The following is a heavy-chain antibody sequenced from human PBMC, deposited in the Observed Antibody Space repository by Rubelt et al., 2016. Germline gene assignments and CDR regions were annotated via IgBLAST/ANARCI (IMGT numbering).Heavy chain of an antibody. CDR2: INTYNDKT. CDR1: GYTFTTYG. Sequence: QVHLVQSAIEVKKPGASVKISCKTSGYTFTTYGIIWVRRAPGQGLEWMGWINTYNDKTNYPQKFQGRVSMTTDSSTNTAYMGLRGLRSDDTAVYYCARGYFDSTGDFDYWGQGTLVTGSS. V-gene: IGHV1-18*01. J-gene: IGHJ4*02. D-gene: IGHD3-22*01. CDR3: ARGYFDSTGDFDY.